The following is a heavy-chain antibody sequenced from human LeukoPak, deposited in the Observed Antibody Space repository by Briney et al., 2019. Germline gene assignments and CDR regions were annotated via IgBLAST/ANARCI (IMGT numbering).Heavy chain of an antibody. Sequence: GGSLRLSCEDSGFTFRSYEMNWVRQAPEKGLEWIAYLSSSGSAFSYADSVKGRFTISRDNAKNSLYLQMNSLRAEDTAVYYCARDGAAPDFYYYFMDVWGKGTTVTVSS. V-gene: IGHV3-48*03. J-gene: IGHJ6*03. D-gene: IGHD6-6*01. CDR3: ARDGAAPDFYYYFMDV. CDR1: GFTFRSYE. CDR2: LSSSGSAF.